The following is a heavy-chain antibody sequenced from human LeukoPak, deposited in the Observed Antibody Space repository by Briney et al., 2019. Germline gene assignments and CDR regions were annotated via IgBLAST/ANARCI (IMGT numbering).Heavy chain of an antibody. CDR2: INHSGST. D-gene: IGHD3-10*01. V-gene: IGHV4-34*01. J-gene: IGHJ4*02. CDR1: GGSFSGYY. CDR3: ARRRITMVRGVMPFDY. Sequence: SETLSLTCAVYGGSFSGYYWSWIRQPPGKGLEWVGEINHSGSTNYNPSLKSRVTISVDTSKNQFSLKLSSVTAADTAVYYCARRRITMVRGVMPFDYWGQGTLVTVSS.